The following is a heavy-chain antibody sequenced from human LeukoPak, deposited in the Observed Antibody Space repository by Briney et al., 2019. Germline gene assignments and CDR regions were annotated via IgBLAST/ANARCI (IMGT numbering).Heavy chain of an antibody. Sequence: PSDTLSLTRAVNGGSFSGYYWSWVRQPPGKGLEWIGEINDRGSSNYNPSLKSRVTISVDTSKNQFSLKLSSVTAAATAVYYCARGLGVVAAHNWFDPWGQGTLVTVSS. J-gene: IGHJ5*02. CDR3: ARGLGVVAAHNWFDP. CDR2: INDRGSS. V-gene: IGHV4-34*01. CDR1: GGSFSGYY. D-gene: IGHD2-15*01.